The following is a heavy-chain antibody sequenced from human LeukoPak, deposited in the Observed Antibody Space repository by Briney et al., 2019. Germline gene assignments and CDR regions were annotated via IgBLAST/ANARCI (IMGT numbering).Heavy chain of an antibody. CDR3: ARGQYHGSGTYAWFDP. CDR2: MSFSGST. J-gene: IGHJ5*02. V-gene: IGHV4-59*11. D-gene: IGHD3-10*01. CDR1: GVSISNHY. Sequence: SETLSLTCSVSGVSISNHYWRWIRQPPGKKLEWPGYMSFSGSTNHNPSLKSRVTISLDTSMNQFSLRLNSVTAADTAVYYCARGQYHGSGTYAWFDPWSQGTLVTVSS.